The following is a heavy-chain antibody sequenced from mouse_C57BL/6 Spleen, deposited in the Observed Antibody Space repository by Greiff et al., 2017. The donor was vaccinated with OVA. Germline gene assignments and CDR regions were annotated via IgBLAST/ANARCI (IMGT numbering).Heavy chain of an antibody. CDR1: GFSFNTYA. J-gene: IGHJ3*01. Sequence: DVKLVESGGGLVQPKGSLKLSCAASGFSFNTYAMNWVRQAPGKGLEWVARIRSKSNNYATYYADSVKDRFTISRDDSESIRYLQMNNLKTEDTAMYYCVRLDGYYAFAYWGQGTLVTVSA. V-gene: IGHV10-1*01. CDR2: IRSKSNNYAT. CDR3: VRLDGYYAFAY. D-gene: IGHD2-3*01.